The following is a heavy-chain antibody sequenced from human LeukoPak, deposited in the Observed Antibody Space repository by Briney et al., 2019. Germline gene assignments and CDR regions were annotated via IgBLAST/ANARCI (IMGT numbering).Heavy chain of an antibody. CDR1: GGSFSGYY. D-gene: IGHD5-12*01. CDR3: ARGMATRKRQYYYYYMDV. CDR2: INHSGST. Sequence: SETLSLTCAVYGGSFSGYYWSWIRQPPGKGLEWIGEINHSGSTNYNPSLKCRVTILVDTSKNQFSLKLSSVTAADTAVYYCARGMATRKRQYYYYYMDVWGKGTTVTVSS. V-gene: IGHV4-34*01. J-gene: IGHJ6*03.